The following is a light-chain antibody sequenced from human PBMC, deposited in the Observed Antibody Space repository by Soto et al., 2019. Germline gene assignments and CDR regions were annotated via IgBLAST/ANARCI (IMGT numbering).Light chain of an antibody. J-gene: IGKJ2*01. CDR1: QSISSW. CDR2: DAS. Sequence: DIQMTQSPSTLSASVGDRVTITCRASQSISSWLAWYQQKPGKAPKLLIYDASSLESGVPSRFSGSGSGTEFTFTISSLQPDDFATYYCQQYNSYSGPMYTFGQGTKLEIK. CDR3: QQYNSYSGPMYT. V-gene: IGKV1-5*01.